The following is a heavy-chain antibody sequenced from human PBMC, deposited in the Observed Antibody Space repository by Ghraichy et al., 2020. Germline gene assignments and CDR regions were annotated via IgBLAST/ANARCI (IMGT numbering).Heavy chain of an antibody. D-gene: IGHD7-27*01. CDR1: RDTFTIYD. V-gene: IGHV1-8*01. CDR2: MHPNSGDT. CDR3: TRNIALTGDFDY. J-gene: IGHJ4*02. Sequence: ASVKVSCKASRDTFTIYDINWVRQAAVQGLEWMGWMHPNSGDTGYAQRFQGRITMTRDTSINTAYMELSSLTSEDTAVYYCTRNIALTGDFDYWGQGSLVTDSS.